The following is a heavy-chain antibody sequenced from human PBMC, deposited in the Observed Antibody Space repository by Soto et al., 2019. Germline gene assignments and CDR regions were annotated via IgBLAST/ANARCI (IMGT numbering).Heavy chain of an antibody. V-gene: IGHV1-46*01. CDR3: ARVLYCSSTSCYWSSPISYGMDV. CDR1: GYTFTSYY. CDR2: INPSGGST. D-gene: IGHD2-2*01. Sequence: GASVKVSCKASGYTFTSYYMHWVRQAPGQGLEWMGIINPSGGSTSYAQKFQGRVTMTRDTSTSTVYMELSSLRSEDTAVYYCARVLYCSSTSCYWSSPISYGMDVWGQGTTVTVSS. J-gene: IGHJ6*02.